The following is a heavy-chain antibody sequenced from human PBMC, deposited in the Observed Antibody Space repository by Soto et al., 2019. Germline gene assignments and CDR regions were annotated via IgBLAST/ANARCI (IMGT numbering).Heavy chain of an antibody. D-gene: IGHD1-1*01. Sequence: QVHLVQSGAEVKKPGASVKVSCKASGYTFTSYGITWVRQAPGQGLEWMGWISAHKGNTAYAQKLEGRVIVTRDTSTSTAYMELRSLISDDTAVYYCARGRYGDYWGQGALVTVSS. CDR1: GYTFTSYG. J-gene: IGHJ4*02. CDR3: ARGRYGDY. V-gene: IGHV1-18*01. CDR2: ISAHKGNT.